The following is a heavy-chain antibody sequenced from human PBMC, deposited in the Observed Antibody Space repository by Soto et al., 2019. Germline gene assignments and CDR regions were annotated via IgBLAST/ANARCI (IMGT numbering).Heavy chain of an antibody. CDR1: GFIFDDYT. CDR2: ISWGSGNI. CDR3: VKDIAASPFYFDY. V-gene: IGHV3-9*01. Sequence: EVQLVESGGGLVQPGRSLRLSCAASGFIFDDYTMHWVRQPPGKGLEWVSSISWGSGNIGYADSVKGRFTISRDNAKNSLYLQMNSLRAEDTALYYCVKDIAASPFYFDYWGHGTLVTVSS. J-gene: IGHJ4*01.